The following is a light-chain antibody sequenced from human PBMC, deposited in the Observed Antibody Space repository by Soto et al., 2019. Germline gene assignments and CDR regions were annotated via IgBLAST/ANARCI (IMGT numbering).Light chain of an antibody. CDR1: RSDVGGYNY. CDR2: EFN. CDR3: SSYAGSSNV. J-gene: IGLJ1*01. V-gene: IGLV2-8*01. Sequence: QSALTQPPSASGSPGQSVAISCTGTRSDVGGYNYVSWYQQHPGKAPKLMIYEFNKRPSGVPDRFYGSKSGNTASLTVSGLQAEDEDDYYCSSYAGSSNVFGTGTKATVL.